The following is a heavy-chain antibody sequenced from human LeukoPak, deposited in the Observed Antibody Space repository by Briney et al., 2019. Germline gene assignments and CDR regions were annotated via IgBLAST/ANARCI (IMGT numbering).Heavy chain of an antibody. J-gene: IGHJ4*02. Sequence: GGSLRLSCAASGFTFSSYAMHWVRQAPGKGLEWVAVISYDGSNKYYADSVKGRFTISRDNSKNTLYLQMNSLRAEDTAVYYCAKDKWERTFDYWGQGTLVTVSS. D-gene: IGHD1-26*01. V-gene: IGHV3-30*04. CDR2: ISYDGSNK. CDR3: AKDKWERTFDY. CDR1: GFTFSSYA.